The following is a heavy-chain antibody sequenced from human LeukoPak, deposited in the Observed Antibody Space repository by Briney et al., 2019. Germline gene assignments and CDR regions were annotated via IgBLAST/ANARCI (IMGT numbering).Heavy chain of an antibody. D-gene: IGHD1-26*01. J-gene: IGHJ5*02. Sequence: LSLTCAVYGGSFSGYYWSWIRQPPGKGLEWVAVISYDGSNKYYADSVKGRFTISRDNSKNTLYLQMNSLRAEDTAVYYCAKDQRELPGPWGQGTLVTVSS. V-gene: IGHV3-30*18. CDR1: GGSFSGYY. CDR3: AKDQRELPGP. CDR2: ISYDGSNK.